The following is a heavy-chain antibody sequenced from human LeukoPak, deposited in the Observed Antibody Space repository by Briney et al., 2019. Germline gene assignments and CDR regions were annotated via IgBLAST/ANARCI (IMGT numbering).Heavy chain of an antibody. CDR1: GFTVSNNY. Sequence: GGSLRLSCAAPGFTVSNNYMNWVRQAPGKGLEWVSLIYSGGDTYYADSVKGRFTISRDSSKNTLYLQMNSLRAEDTAVYYCARDPPAVRTNTYAWGQGTLVTVSS. J-gene: IGHJ5*02. D-gene: IGHD4/OR15-4a*01. CDR2: IYSGGDT. CDR3: ARDPPAVRTNTYA. V-gene: IGHV3-66*01.